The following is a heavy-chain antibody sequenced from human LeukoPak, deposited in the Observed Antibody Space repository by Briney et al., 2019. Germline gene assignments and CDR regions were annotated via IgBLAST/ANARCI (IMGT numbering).Heavy chain of an antibody. CDR2: INPDDSDT. CDR3: ARPILQGDYYGMDV. D-gene: IGHD4-11*01. V-gene: IGHV5-51*01. J-gene: IGHJ6*02. Sequence: GESLKISCKGSGYGFTNYWIGWVRQMPGKGLEWMGVINPDDSDTRYSPSFKGQVTISADKSISTAYLQWSSLKASDTAMYYCARPILQGDYYGMDVWGQGTTVTVSS. CDR1: GYGFTNYW.